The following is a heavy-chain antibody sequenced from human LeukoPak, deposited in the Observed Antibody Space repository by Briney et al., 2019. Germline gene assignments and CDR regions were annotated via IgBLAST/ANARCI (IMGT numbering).Heavy chain of an antibody. CDR3: AKEKGGDGYNAYAFDI. Sequence: GGSLRLSCAASGFTFSSYGMHWVRQAPGKGLEWVAVISYDGSNKYYADSVKGRFTISRDNSKNTLYLQMNSLRAEDTAVYYCAKEKGGDGYNAYAFDIWGQGTMVTVSS. D-gene: IGHD5-24*01. CDR2: ISYDGSNK. V-gene: IGHV3-30*18. CDR1: GFTFSSYG. J-gene: IGHJ3*02.